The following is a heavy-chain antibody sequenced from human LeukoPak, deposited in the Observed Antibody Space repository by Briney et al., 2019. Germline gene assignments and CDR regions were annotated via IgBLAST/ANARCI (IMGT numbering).Heavy chain of an antibody. CDR2: IYGSGST. V-gene: IGHV4-59*01. D-gene: IGHD1-1*01. Sequence: PSETLSLTCTVSGGSISSYYWSWIRQPPGKGLEWIGHIYGSGSTNYNPSLKSRVTLSVDTSKNQFSLKLSSVTAADTAVHYCAREGTSGTHLNWFDPWGQGTLVTVSS. CDR3: AREGTSGTHLNWFDP. J-gene: IGHJ5*02. CDR1: GGSISSYY.